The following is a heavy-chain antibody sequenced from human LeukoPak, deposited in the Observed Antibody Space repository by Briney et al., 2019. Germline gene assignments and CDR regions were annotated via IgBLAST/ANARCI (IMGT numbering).Heavy chain of an antibody. J-gene: IGHJ4*02. CDR2: IKQDGSEK. CDR1: GFTFSSYW. V-gene: IGHV3-7*01. CDR3: ASHYDSSGYFPDY. D-gene: IGHD3-22*01. Sequence: GGSLRLSCAASGFTFSSYWMTWVRQAPGKGLEWVANIKQDGSEKYYVDSVKGRFTISRDNAKNSLYLQMNSLRAEDTAVYYCASHYDSSGYFPDYWGQGTLVTVSS.